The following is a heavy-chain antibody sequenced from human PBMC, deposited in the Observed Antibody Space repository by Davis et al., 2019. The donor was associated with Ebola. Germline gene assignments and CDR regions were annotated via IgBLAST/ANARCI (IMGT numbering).Heavy chain of an antibody. V-gene: IGHV3-23*01. CDR2: ISGSGGST. Sequence: GESLKISCAASGFTFSSYAMSWVRQAPGKGLEWVSAISGSGGSTYYADSVKGRFTISRDNAKNSLYLQMNSLRAEDTAVYYCARDGGATWDYWGQGTLVTVSS. D-gene: IGHD5-12*01. CDR3: ARDGGATWDY. CDR1: GFTFSSYA. J-gene: IGHJ4*02.